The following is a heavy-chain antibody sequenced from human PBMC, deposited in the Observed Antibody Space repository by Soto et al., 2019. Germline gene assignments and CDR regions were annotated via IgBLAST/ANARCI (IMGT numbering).Heavy chain of an antibody. Sequence: GGSLRLSCAASGFTFTRYSMNWVRQAPGKGLEWVSSISSTTNYIYYGASMKGRFIIPRDNAKNSLYLEMNSLRAEDTAVYYCARESEDLTSNFDYWGQGTPVTVS. CDR2: ISSTTNYI. CDR1: GFTFTRYS. J-gene: IGHJ4*02. CDR3: ARESEDLTSNFDY. V-gene: IGHV3-21*06.